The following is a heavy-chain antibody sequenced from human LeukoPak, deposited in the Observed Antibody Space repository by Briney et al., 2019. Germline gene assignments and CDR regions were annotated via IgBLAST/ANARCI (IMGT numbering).Heavy chain of an antibody. V-gene: IGHV1-2*02. J-gene: IGHJ4*02. Sequence: ASVKVSCTASGYTFTGYYMHWVRQAPGQGLEWMGWINPNSGGTNYAQKFQGRVTMTRDTSISTAYMELSRLRSDDTAVYYCARGESSYYYDSSGFLDYWGQGTLVTVSS. D-gene: IGHD3-22*01. CDR1: GYTFTGYY. CDR2: INPNSGGT. CDR3: ARGESSYYYDSSGFLDY.